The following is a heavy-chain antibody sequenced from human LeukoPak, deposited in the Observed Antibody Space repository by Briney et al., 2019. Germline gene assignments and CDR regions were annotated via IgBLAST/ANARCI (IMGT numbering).Heavy chain of an antibody. CDR2: IYYSGST. CDR1: GGSISSYY. CDR3: ARSLQYFDWLSDDYYYYYGMDV. V-gene: IGHV4-59*01. J-gene: IGHJ6*02. Sequence: SETLSLTCTVSGGSISSYYWSWIRQPPGKGLEWIGYIYYSGSTNYNPSLKSRVTISVDTSKNQFSLKLSSVTAADTAVYYCARSLQYFDWLSDDYYYYYGMDVWGQGTTVTVSS. D-gene: IGHD3-9*01.